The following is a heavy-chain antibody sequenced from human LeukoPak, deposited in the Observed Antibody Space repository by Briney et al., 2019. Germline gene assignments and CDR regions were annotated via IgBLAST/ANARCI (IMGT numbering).Heavy chain of an antibody. V-gene: IGHV4-59*01. CDR3: ARVETYYDILTGYYPRNWFDP. Sequence: PSETLSLTCTVSGGPISMYHWIWIRQPPEKRRECIGYIYDSGSTNYNPSLKSRVTISVDTSKNQFSLKLSSVTAADTAVYYCARVETYYDILTGYYPRNWFDPWGQGTLVTVSS. J-gene: IGHJ5*02. CDR1: GGPISMYH. D-gene: IGHD3-9*01. CDR2: IYDSGST.